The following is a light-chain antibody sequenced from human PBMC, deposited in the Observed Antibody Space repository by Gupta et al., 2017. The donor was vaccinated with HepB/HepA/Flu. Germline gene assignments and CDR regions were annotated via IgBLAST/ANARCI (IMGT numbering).Light chain of an antibody. CDR3: QLYGSSPLYS. Sequence: ESVWTQSPCTLSLSPGERATLSCRASQSVSSSYLAWYQQKSGQAPRLLISDASSRAAGISDRFSGSGSGTDFTLTISRLVPEDFAVYYCQLYGSSPLYSFGQGTKLEIK. CDR2: DAS. V-gene: IGKV3-20*01. CDR1: QSVSSSY. J-gene: IGKJ2*03.